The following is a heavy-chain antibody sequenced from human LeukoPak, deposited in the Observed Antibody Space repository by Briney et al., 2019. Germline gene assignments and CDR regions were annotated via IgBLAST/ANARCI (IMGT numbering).Heavy chain of an antibody. V-gene: IGHV1-18*04. D-gene: IGHD2-2*01. CDR1: GYTFTSYG. CDR3: ARGGEGYCSSTSCYAGASRYYYGMDV. J-gene: IGHJ6*04. Sequence: GASVKVSCKASGYTFTSYGISWVRQAPGQGLEWMGWISAYNGNTNYAQKLQGRVTMTTDTSTSTAYMELRSLRSDDTAVYYCARGGEGYCSSTSCYAGASRYYYGMDVWGKGTTVTVSS. CDR2: ISAYNGNT.